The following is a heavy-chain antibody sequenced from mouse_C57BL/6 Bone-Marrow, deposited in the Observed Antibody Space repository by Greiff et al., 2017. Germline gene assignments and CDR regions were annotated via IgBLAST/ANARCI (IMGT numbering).Heavy chain of an antibody. Sequence: QVQLVESGAELARPGASVKLSCKASGYTFTSYGISWVKQRTGQGLEWIGEIYPRSGNTYYNEKFKGKATLTADKSSSTAYMELRSLTSEDSAVYFCARKDYDWAYWGQGTLVTVSA. CDR2: IYPRSGNT. V-gene: IGHV1-81*01. CDR1: GYTFTSYG. J-gene: IGHJ3*01. CDR3: ARKDYDWAY. D-gene: IGHD2-4*01.